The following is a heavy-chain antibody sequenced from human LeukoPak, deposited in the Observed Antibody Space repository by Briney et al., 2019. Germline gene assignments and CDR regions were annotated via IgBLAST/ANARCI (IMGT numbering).Heavy chain of an antibody. D-gene: IGHD2-15*01. Sequence: GRSLRLSCAASGFTFSSYAMSWVREAPGEGLGWVSSICSRSSYIYYADSVKGRFTLSRDNANNSLYLQMNSLRAEDTAVYYCARDFCKGSCYSGRHFDYWGQGTLVTVSS. J-gene: IGHJ4*02. CDR3: ARDFCKGSCYSGRHFDY. V-gene: IGHV3-21*01. CDR1: GFTFSSYA. CDR2: ICSRSSYI.